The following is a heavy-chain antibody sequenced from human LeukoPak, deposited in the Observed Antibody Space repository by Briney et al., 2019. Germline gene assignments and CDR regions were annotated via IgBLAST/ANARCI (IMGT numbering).Heavy chain of an antibody. Sequence: GGSLRLSCAASGFTFSSSVMHWVRQAPGKGLEWVAAISYDGRDKYFADSVKGRFTISRDNSKNTVDLQVNGLRAEDMAVYYCARETGNYYFDFWGQGTLVTVSS. D-gene: IGHD1-7*01. CDR1: GFTFSSSV. V-gene: IGHV3-30*03. CDR3: ARETGNYYFDF. CDR2: ISYDGRDK. J-gene: IGHJ4*02.